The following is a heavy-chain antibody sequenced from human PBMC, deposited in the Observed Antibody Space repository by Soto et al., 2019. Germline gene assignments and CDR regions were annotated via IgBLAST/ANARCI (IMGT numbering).Heavy chain of an antibody. Sequence: QVHLVQSGAEVKKPGASVKVSCQGSGYAFTTYGITWVRQAPGQGREWMGWISAHNGNTNYAQKLQGRVTVTRDTSTSTAYMELRSVRYDDTAVYYCARGRYGDYWGQGALVTVSS. CDR2: ISAHNGNT. V-gene: IGHV1-18*01. CDR1: GYAFTTYG. J-gene: IGHJ4*02. D-gene: IGHD1-1*01. CDR3: ARGRYGDY.